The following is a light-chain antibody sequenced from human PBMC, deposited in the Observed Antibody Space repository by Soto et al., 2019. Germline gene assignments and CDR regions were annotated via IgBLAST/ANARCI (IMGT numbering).Light chain of an antibody. CDR1: QSVSTRS. J-gene: IGKJ4*01. CDR3: QQYGSSLLT. Sequence: EIVLTQSPFALSLSPVERATLSCSASQSVSTRSLAWYQQKPGQAPRLLIYGASSRATGIPDRFSGSGSGTDFTLTISRLEPEDFAVYYCQQYGSSLLTFGGGTKVDIK. CDR2: GAS. V-gene: IGKV3-20*01.